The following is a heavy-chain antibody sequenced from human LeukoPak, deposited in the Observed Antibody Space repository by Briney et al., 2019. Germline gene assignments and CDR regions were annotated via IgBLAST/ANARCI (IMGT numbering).Heavy chain of an antibody. D-gene: IGHD3-10*01. CDR1: GGSISSYH. CDR3: ALYGSGSPRRFDY. Sequence: SETLSLTCTVSGGSISSYHWSWIRQSPGKGLEWIGYIYYSGSTYYNPSLKSRVTISVDTSKNQFSLKLSSVTAADTAVYYCALYGSGSPRRFDYWGQGTLVTVSS. CDR2: IYYSGST. V-gene: IGHV4-59*06. J-gene: IGHJ4*02.